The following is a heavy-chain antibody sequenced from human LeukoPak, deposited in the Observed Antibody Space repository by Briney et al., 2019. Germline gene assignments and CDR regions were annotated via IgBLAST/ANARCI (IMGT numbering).Heavy chain of an antibody. D-gene: IGHD2-2*01. V-gene: IGHV1-46*01. CDR1: GYTFTSYY. Sequence: ASVKISCKASGYTFTSYYMHWVRQAPGQGLEWMGIINPSGGSTSYAQKFQGRVTMTRDMSTSTVYMELSSLRSEDTAVYYCARVVVPSRPTNWFDPWGQGTLVTVSS. CDR2: INPSGGST. CDR3: ARVVVPSRPTNWFDP. J-gene: IGHJ5*02.